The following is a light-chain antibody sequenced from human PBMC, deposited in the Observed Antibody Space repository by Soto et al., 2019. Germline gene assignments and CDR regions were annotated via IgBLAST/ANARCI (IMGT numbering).Light chain of an antibody. V-gene: IGKV1-5*03. CDR1: QSISNW. CDR2: KAS. Sequence: DIQMTQSPSTLSASVGDRVTITCRASQSISNWLAWYQQKPGKAPKLLIYKASSLESGVPSRFSGSGPGTEFTLTISSLQPDDFRTYYCKEYNNNWTFGQGAKVDIK. CDR3: KEYNNNWT. J-gene: IGKJ1*01.